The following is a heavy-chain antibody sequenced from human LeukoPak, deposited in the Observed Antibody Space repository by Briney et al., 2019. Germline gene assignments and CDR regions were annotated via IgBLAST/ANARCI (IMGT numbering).Heavy chain of an antibody. CDR2: INWNGGST. V-gene: IGHV3-20*04. CDR3: ARVQGYCSSTSCYFDY. Sequence: GGSLRLSCAASGFTFDDYGMSWVRQAPGKGLEWVSGINWNGGSTGYGDSVKGRFTISRDNAKNSLYLQMNSLRAEDTALYYCARVQGYCSSTSCYFDYWGQGTLVTVSS. CDR1: GFTFDDYG. J-gene: IGHJ4*02. D-gene: IGHD2-2*01.